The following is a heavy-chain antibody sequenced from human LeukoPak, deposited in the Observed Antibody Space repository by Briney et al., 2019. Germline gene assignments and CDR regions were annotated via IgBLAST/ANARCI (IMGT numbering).Heavy chain of an antibody. Sequence: PGGSLRLSCAASGFTFSSFGMSWVRQAPGKGLEWVSDISGSGGSTYYADSVKGRFTISRDNSKNTLYLQMNSLRAEDTAVYYCAKEHGGSSWYEDAFDIWGQGTMVTASS. V-gene: IGHV3-23*01. CDR2: ISGSGGST. J-gene: IGHJ3*02. D-gene: IGHD6-13*01. CDR1: GFTFSSFG. CDR3: AKEHGGSSWYEDAFDI.